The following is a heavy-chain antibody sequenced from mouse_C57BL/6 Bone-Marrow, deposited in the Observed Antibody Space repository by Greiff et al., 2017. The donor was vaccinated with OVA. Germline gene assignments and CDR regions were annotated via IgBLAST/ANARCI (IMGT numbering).Heavy chain of an antibody. CDR2: ISYSGST. J-gene: IGHJ4*01. Sequence: EVMLVESGPGLAKPSQSLSLSCSATGYSITSDYWNWIRKFPGNKLEYMGYISYSGSTYYYPSPKSRISTTRDTSKNQYYLQLKSVTTEDTATYYCARGGTAQVMDYWGQGTSVTVSS. CDR1: GYSITSDY. V-gene: IGHV3-8*01. CDR3: ARGGTAQVMDY. D-gene: IGHD3-2*02.